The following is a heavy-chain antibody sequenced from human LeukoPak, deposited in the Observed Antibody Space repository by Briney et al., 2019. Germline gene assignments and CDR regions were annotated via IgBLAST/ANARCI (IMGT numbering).Heavy chain of an antibody. D-gene: IGHD3-22*01. CDR1: GFTFSSYA. CDR3: AKSYLPYYYDSSGSFDY. V-gene: IGHV3-23*01. J-gene: IGHJ4*02. Sequence: GGSLRLSCAASGFTFSSYAMSWVRQAPGKGLEWVSAISGSGGSTYYADSVKGRFTISRDNSKNTLYLQMNSLRAEDTAVYYCAKSYLPYYYDSSGSFDYWGQGTLVTVSS. CDR2: ISGSGGST.